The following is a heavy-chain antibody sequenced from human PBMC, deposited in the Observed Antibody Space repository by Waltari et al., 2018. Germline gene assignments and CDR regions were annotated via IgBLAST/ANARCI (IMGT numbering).Heavy chain of an antibody. CDR1: GFTFSSYA. D-gene: IGHD1-7*01. V-gene: IGHV3-30-3*01. CDR2: TSDDGSNK. CDR3: ARGSSSITGTTPY. Sequence: QVQLVESGGGVVQPGRSLRLSCAASGFTFSSYAMHWVRQAPGKGLEWVAVTSDDGSNKYYADSVKGRFTISRDNSKNTLYLQMNSLRAEDTAVYYCARGSSSITGTTPYWGKGTLVTVSS. J-gene: IGHJ4*02.